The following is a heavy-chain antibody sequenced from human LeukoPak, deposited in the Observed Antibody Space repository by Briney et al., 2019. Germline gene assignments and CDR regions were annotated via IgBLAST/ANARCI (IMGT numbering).Heavy chain of an antibody. CDR1: GGSISSYY. J-gene: IGHJ3*02. V-gene: IGHV4-59*01. D-gene: IGHD3-3*01. CDR2: IYYSGST. CDR3: ARGGLYYDFWSGYYLYDAFDI. Sequence: SETLSLTCTVSGGSISSYYWSWIRQPPGKGLEWIGYIYYSGSTNYNPSLKSRATISVDTSKNQFSLKLSSVTAADTAVYYCARGGLYYDFWSGYYLYDAFDIWGQGTMVTVSS.